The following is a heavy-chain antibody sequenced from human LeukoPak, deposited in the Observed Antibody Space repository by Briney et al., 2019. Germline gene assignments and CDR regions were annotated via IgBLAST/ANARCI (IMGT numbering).Heavy chain of an antibody. D-gene: IGHD5-18*01. CDR2: IYSGGST. CDR3: ARQIRYSYGSDY. CDR1: GFTVSSNY. V-gene: IGHV3-66*04. J-gene: IGHJ4*02. Sequence: PGGSLRLSCAASGFTVSSNYMSWVRQAPGKGLEWVSVIYSGGSTYYADSVKGRFTISRDNSKNTLYLQMGSLRAEDMAVYYCARQIRYSYGSDYWGQGTLVTVSS.